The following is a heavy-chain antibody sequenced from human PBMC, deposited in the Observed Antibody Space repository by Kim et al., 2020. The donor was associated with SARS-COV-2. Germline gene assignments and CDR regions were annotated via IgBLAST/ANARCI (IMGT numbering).Heavy chain of an antibody. Sequence: YAQKFQGRVTMTRDTSTSTVYMELGSLRSEDTAVYYGARDGGYTRELDYWGQGKLVTVSS. D-gene: IGHD5-12*01. CDR3: ARDGGYTRELDY. V-gene: IGHV1-46*01. J-gene: IGHJ4*02.